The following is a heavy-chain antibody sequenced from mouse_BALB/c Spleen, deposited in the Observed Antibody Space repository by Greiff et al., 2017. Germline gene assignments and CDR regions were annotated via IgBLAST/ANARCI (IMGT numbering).Heavy chain of an antibody. D-gene: IGHD2-4*01. CDR3: ARRGDYDEGWYIDV. CDR2: IWGGGST. V-gene: IGHV2-6-4*01. Sequence: VQLVESGPGLVAPSQSLSITCTVSGFSLSRYSVHWVRQPPGKGLEWLGMIWGGGSTDYNSALKSRLSIRNDKSKSQVFLKMNSLQTDDTAMYSCARRGDYDEGWYIDVWGAGTTVTVSS. J-gene: IGHJ1*01. CDR1: GFSLSRYS.